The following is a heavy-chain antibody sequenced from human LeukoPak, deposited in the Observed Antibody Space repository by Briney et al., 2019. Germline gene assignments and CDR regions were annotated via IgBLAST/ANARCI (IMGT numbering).Heavy chain of an antibody. CDR3: VRRMATIDF. Sequence: GGSLRLSCAASGFIFSSYCMNWVRQAPGKGLEYVSAINGDGAYTYYADSVKGRFTISRDNSKSTLFLQMNSLRTEDTALYYCVRRMATIDFWGQGTLVTVSS. D-gene: IGHD1-14*01. CDR2: INGDGAYT. CDR1: GFIFSSYC. J-gene: IGHJ4*02. V-gene: IGHV3-64D*06.